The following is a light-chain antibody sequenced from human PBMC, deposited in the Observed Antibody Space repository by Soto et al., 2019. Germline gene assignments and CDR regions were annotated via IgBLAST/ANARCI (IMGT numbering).Light chain of an antibody. Sequence: SYELTQSPSISVSPGQEARITCSGDALPKKFAYWYLQKSGQAPVLVIYEDTKRPSGIPERFSGSSSGTVATLTVSGAQVDDEGDYYCYSTDSTGTQRVFGGGTKVTVL. J-gene: IGLJ3*02. V-gene: IGLV3-10*01. CDR2: EDT. CDR3: YSTDSTGTQRV. CDR1: ALPKKF.